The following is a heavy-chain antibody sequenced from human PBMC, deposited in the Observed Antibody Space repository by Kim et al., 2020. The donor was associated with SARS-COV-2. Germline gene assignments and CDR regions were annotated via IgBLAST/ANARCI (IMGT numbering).Heavy chain of an antibody. CDR3: ATGPAAVADFPGSAFDI. CDR1: GGSISSSSYY. CDR2: IYYSGST. J-gene: IGHJ3*02. V-gene: IGHV4-39*01. D-gene: IGHD6-19*01. Sequence: SETLSLTCTVSGGSISSSSYYWGWIRQPPGKGLEWIGSIYYSGSTYYNPSLKSRVTISVDTSKNQFSLKLSSVTAADTAVYYCATGPAAVADFPGSAFDIWGQGTMVTVSS.